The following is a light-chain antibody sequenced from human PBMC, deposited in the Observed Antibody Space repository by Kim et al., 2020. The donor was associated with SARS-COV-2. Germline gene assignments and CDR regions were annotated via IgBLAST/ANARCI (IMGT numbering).Light chain of an antibody. Sequence: AFVGDRVTITCRTSQKISSYLNWYQEKPGRAPKLLIYVASTLQTGVPSRFRGSGSGTDFTLTISSLQPEDFATYYCQQTYSTSITFGQGTRLEIK. CDR1: QKISSY. CDR2: VAS. V-gene: IGKV1-39*01. J-gene: IGKJ5*01. CDR3: QQTYSTSIT.